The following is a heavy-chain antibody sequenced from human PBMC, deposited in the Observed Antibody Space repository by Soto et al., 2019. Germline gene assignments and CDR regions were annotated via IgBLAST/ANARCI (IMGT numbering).Heavy chain of an antibody. J-gene: IGHJ3*01. Sequence: GESLKISCQGSGYSFTNYWIAWVRQMPGKVLEWMGIIYPGDSDTRYSPSFQGQVTISADKSISTAYLQWSSLNASDTAFYYCARGGDGSGWGAFNLWGQGTMVNVSS. D-gene: IGHD6-19*01. CDR3: ARGGDGSGWGAFNL. V-gene: IGHV5-51*01. CDR1: GYSFTNYW. CDR2: IYPGDSDT.